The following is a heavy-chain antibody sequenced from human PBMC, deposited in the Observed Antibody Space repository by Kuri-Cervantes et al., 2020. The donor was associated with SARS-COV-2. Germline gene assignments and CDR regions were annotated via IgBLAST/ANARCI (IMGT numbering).Heavy chain of an antibody. Sequence: ASVKVSCKSSGDTFNSYPITWLRQATGQGLEWMGWMNPNSGNTGYAQKFQGRVTMTRNTSISTAYMELSSLRAEDTALYYCAKATRVGYGAFDIWGQGTMVTSSS. D-gene: IGHD5-18*01. CDR2: MNPNSGNT. J-gene: IGHJ3*02. V-gene: IGHV1-8*02. CDR1: GDTFNSYP. CDR3: AKATRVGYGAFDI.